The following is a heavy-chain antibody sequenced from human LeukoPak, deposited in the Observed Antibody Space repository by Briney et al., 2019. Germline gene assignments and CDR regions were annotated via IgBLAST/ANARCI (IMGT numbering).Heavy chain of an antibody. CDR1: RYSISSGYY. CDR3: ARGSLWYSSSLDAFDI. CDR2: INHSGST. J-gene: IGHJ3*02. Sequence: PSETLSLTCTVSRYSISSGYYWGWIRQPPGKGLEWIGEINHSGSTNYNPSLKSRVTISVDTSKNQFSLKLSSVTAADTAVYYCARGSLWYSSSLDAFDIWGQGTMVTVSS. V-gene: IGHV4-38-2*02. D-gene: IGHD6-13*01.